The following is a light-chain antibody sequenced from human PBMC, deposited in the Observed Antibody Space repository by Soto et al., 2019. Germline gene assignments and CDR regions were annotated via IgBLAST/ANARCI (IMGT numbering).Light chain of an antibody. CDR2: DVA. V-gene: IGLV2-14*01. CDR3: TSYTTSSTYV. Sequence: QSALTQPASVSGSPGQSIAISCTGTSSDVGGYNYASWYQQHPGKAPKLMLYDVAIRPSGVSDRFSGSKSGNTASLTISGLQAEDEADYYCTSYTTSSTYVFGTGTKVTVL. CDR1: SSDVGGYNY. J-gene: IGLJ1*01.